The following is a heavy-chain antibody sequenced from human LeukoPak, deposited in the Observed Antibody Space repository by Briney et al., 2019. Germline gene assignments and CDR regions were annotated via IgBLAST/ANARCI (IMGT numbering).Heavy chain of an antibody. J-gene: IGHJ4*02. D-gene: IGHD5-18*01. CDR3: ARGSGYSYGFPDY. CDR2: ISGSGGST. CDR1: GFTLSSYA. V-gene: IGHV3-23*01. Sequence: GGSLRLSCAASGFTLSSYAMSWVRQAPGKGLDWVSAISGSGGSTYYADSVKGRFTISRDNSKNTLYLQMNSLRAEDTAVYYCARGSGYSYGFPDYWGQGTLVTVSS.